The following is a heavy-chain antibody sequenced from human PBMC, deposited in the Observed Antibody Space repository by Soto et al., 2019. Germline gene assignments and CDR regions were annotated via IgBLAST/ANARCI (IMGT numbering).Heavy chain of an antibody. J-gene: IGHJ5*02. CDR1: GYSFSSHD. CDR3: ARVTEDCTATIRHVAGYNWFDP. V-gene: IGHV1-8*01. Sequence: ASVKVSCKASGYSFSSHDINWVRQATGQGLEWMGWINPNNGDTGYAQKFQGRVTMTRSTSISTAYMELKNLRPEDTAVYFCARVTEDCTATIRHVAGYNWFDPWGQGTLVTVSS. CDR2: INPNNGDT. D-gene: IGHD2-8*02.